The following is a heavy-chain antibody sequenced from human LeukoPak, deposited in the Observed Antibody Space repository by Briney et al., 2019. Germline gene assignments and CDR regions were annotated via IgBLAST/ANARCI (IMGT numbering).Heavy chain of an antibody. CDR2: IYYSGST. V-gene: IGHV4-39*01. CDR1: GGSTSSSSYY. CDR3: ARRPGAAAGGPNWFDP. D-gene: IGHD6-13*01. J-gene: IGHJ5*02. Sequence: SETLSLTCTVSGGSTSSSSYYWGWIRQPPGKGLEWIGSIYYSGSTYYNPSLESRVTISVDTSKNQFSLKLSSVTAADTAVYYCARRPGAAAGGPNWFDPWGQGTLVTVSS.